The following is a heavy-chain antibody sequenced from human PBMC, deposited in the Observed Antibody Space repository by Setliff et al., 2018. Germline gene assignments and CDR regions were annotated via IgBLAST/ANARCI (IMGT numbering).Heavy chain of an antibody. J-gene: IGHJ4*02. D-gene: IGHD2-8*01. CDR1: GDSFSDYY. V-gene: IGHV4-34*01. CDR2: INHRGST. Sequence: SETLSLTCAVYGDSFSDYYWSWIRQPPGKGLEWIEEINHRGSTNYSPSLRSRVTMSVDTSKNQFSLKLKSVTAADTAMYYCARDPGFHSGTWCLGDWGQGTQVTVSS. CDR3: ARDPGFHSGTWCLGD.